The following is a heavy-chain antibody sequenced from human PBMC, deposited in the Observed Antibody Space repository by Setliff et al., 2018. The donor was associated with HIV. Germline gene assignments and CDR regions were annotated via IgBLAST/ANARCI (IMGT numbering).Heavy chain of an antibody. CDR1: GYTFAAHP. CDR2: INVALVKT. CDR3: AREGKFRYYYYMDV. J-gene: IGHJ6*03. V-gene: IGHV1-3*01. D-gene: IGHD3-10*01. Sequence: ASVKVSCKASGYTFAAHPIHWVRQAPGQRLEWMGWINVALVKTKYSQRLQGRVTITRDTSASTAYMELSSLRSEDTAVYYCAREGKFRYYYYMDVWGKGTTVTVSS.